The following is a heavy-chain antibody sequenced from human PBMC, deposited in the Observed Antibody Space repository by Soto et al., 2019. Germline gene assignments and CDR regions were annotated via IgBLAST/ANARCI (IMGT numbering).Heavy chain of an antibody. J-gene: IGHJ4*01. D-gene: IGHD1-7*01. CDR3: ARDNWNSY. CDR2: IHNDGSTT. Sequence: PGGSLRLSCAASGFTFDDYAMHWVRQAPGKGLMWVSRIHNDGSTTRYADSVKGRFTISRDNAKNTLYLQMSSLRVEDTAVYYCARDNWNSYWGQGTLVTVSS. CDR1: GFTFDDYA. V-gene: IGHV3-74*01.